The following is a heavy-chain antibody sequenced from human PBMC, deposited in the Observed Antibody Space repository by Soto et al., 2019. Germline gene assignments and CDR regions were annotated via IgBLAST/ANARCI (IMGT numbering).Heavy chain of an antibody. Sequence: QVQLQESGPGLVKPSQTLSLTCTVSGGSISSGGYYWSWIRQHPGKGLEWIGYIYYSGSTYYNPSLKSRVTISVDTSKNQLSLKLSSVTAADTAVYYCARDGVDTAMVPAAYFQHWGQGTLVTVSS. CDR3: ARDGVDTAMVPAAYFQH. V-gene: IGHV4-31*03. D-gene: IGHD5-18*01. J-gene: IGHJ1*01. CDR2: IYYSGST. CDR1: GGSISSGGYY.